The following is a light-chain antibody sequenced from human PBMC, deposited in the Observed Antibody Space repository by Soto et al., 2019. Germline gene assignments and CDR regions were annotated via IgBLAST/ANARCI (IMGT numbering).Light chain of an antibody. V-gene: IGKV3D-15*01. CDR3: QQYNNWPPWT. CDR1: QSVRTN. Sequence: EIVMTQSPATLSVSPGERATLSCRASQSVRTNFAWYQQKPGQAPRLLIYHASTRAAGIPARFSGSGSGTEFTLTISSLQSEDFAVYFCQQYNNWPPWTFGQGTKVEIK. CDR2: HAS. J-gene: IGKJ1*01.